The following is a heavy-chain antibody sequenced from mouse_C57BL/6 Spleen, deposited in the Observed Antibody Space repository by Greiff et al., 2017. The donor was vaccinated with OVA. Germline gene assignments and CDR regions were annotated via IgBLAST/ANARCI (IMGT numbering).Heavy chain of an antibody. V-gene: IGHV1-82*01. CDR1: GYAFSSSW. D-gene: IGHD2-2*01. CDR2: IYPGDGDT. Sequence: QVQLKESGPELVKPGASVKISCKASGYAFSSSWMNWVKQRPGKGLEWIGRIYPGDGDTNYNGKFKGKATLTADKSSSTAYMQLSSLTSEDSAVYFCARMVTTAPFAYWGQGTLVTVSA. CDR3: ARMVTTAPFAY. J-gene: IGHJ3*01.